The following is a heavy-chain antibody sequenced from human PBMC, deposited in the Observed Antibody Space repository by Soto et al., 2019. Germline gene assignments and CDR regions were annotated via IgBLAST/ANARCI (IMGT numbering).Heavy chain of an antibody. Sequence: GGSLRLSCAASGFTFSSYWMHWVRQAPGKGLVWVSRINSDGSSTSYADPVKGRFTISRDNAKNTLYLQMNSLRAEDTAVYYCAREVGWNDHLPPGPYYYYYYMDVWGKGTTVTVSS. CDR3: AREVGWNDHLPPGPYYYYYYMDV. CDR1: GFTFSSYW. CDR2: INSDGSST. J-gene: IGHJ6*03. D-gene: IGHD1-1*01. V-gene: IGHV3-74*01.